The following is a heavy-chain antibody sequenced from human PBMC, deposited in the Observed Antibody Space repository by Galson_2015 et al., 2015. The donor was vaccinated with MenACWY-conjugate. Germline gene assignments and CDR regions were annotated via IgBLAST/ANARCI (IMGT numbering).Heavy chain of an antibody. Sequence: FLRLSCAASGFTFSNAWMTWVRQAPGKGLEWVGRIKSKTHSGTPDYAAPVNGRFTISRDDSRNTVYLEMNGLKAEDTGLYYCTTDYFGQYFFDSWGQGTPVTVSS. CDR3: TTDYFGQYFFDS. J-gene: IGHJ4*02. V-gene: IGHV3-15*01. CDR1: GFTFSNAW. D-gene: IGHD2/OR15-2a*01. CDR2: IKSKTHSGTP.